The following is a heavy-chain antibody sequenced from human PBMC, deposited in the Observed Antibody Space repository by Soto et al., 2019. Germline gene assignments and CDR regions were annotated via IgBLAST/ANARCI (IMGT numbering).Heavy chain of an antibody. CDR1: GYTFTSYY. CDR3: ARGRVDWFDP. J-gene: IGHJ5*02. V-gene: IGHV1-46*01. CDR2: INPSGGST. Sequence: RASVKVSCKASGYTFTSYYMHWVRQAPGQGLEWMGIINPSGGSTSYAQKFQGRVTMTRNTSISTAYMELSSLRSEDTAVYYCARGRVDWFDPWGQGTLVTVSS. D-gene: IGHD2-15*01.